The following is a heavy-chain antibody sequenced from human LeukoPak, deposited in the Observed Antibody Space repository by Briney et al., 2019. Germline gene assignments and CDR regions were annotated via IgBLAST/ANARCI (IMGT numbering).Heavy chain of an antibody. J-gene: IGHJ3*02. CDR2: IYYSGST. V-gene: IGHV4-59*11. D-gene: IGHD6-6*01. Sequence: PSETLSLTCTVSGGSISSHYWSWIRQPPGEGLEWIGYIYYSGSTNYNPSLKSRVTISVDTSKNQFSLKLSSVTAADAAVYYCAKREEQLGDAFDIWGQGTMVTVSS. CDR3: AKREEQLGDAFDI. CDR1: GGSISSHY.